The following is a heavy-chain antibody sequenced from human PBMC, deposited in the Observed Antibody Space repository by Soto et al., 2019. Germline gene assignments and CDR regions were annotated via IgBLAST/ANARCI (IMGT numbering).Heavy chain of an antibody. D-gene: IGHD2-15*01. Sequence: QVQLVQSGAEVKKPGSSVKVSCKASGGTFSSYTISWVXXXPGQGLEWMGRIIPILGIANYAQKFQGRVTITADKSTSTAYMELSSLRSEDTAVYYCASGHCSGGSCWYFDYWGQGTLVTVSS. CDR1: GGTFSSYT. V-gene: IGHV1-69*02. CDR3: ASGHCSGGSCWYFDY. J-gene: IGHJ4*02. CDR2: IIPILGIA.